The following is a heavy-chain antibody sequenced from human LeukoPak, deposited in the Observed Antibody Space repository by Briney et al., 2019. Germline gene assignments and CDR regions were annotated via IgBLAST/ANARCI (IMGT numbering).Heavy chain of an antibody. J-gene: IGHJ4*02. Sequence: SETLSLTCTVSGGSISSHYWSWIRQPPGKGLEWIGYIYYSGSTYHSPSLKNRVTISVDTSKNQFSLKLTSVTAADTAVYYCARGALCTAASCYSTPYYIDYWGQGTLVTVSS. CDR3: ARGALCTAASCYSTPYYIDY. CDR1: GGSISSHY. CDR2: IYYSGST. D-gene: IGHD2-2*01. V-gene: IGHV4-59*11.